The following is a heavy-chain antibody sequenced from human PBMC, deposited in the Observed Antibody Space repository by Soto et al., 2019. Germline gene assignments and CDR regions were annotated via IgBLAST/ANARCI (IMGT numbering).Heavy chain of an antibody. Sequence: TLRETLSLTCAVSGGSISSSNWWSWVRQPPGKGLEWIGEIYHSGSTNYNPSLKSRVTISVDKSKNQFSLKLSSVTAADTAVYYCARADSIYYYYYGMDVWGQGTTVTVSS. J-gene: IGHJ6*02. CDR1: GGSISSSNW. D-gene: IGHD4-4*01. V-gene: IGHV4-4*03. CDR2: IYHSGST. CDR3: ARADSIYYYYYGMDV.